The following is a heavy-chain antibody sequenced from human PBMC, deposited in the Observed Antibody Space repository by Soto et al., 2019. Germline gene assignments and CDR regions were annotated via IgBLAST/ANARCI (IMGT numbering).Heavy chain of an antibody. J-gene: IGHJ6*03. Sequence: SETLSLTCTVSGGSLSNYYWSWIRQPPGKELEWIGFIYFSGSTNYNPSLKSRVTMSVDTSKNQFSLKLTSVTAADTAVYYCARDGPVSWRGPQYYYMDFWGKGNRVPFSS. CDR2: IYFSGST. V-gene: IGHV4-59*01. CDR1: GGSLSNYY. D-gene: IGHD3-3*01. CDR3: ARDGPVSWRGPQYYYMDF.